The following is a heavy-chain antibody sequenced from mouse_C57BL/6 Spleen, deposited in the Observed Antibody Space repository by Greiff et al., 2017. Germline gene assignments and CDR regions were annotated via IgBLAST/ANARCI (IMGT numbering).Heavy chain of an antibody. CDR2: IHPNSGST. CDR3: ARSEGGSSSDWYFDV. J-gene: IGHJ1*03. Sequence: QVQLQQPGAELVKPGASVKLSCKASGYTFTSYWMHWVKQRPGQGLEWIGMIHPNSGSTNYNEKFKSKATLTVDKSSSTAYMQLSSLTSEDSAVYYCARSEGGSSSDWYFDVWGTGTTVTVSS. V-gene: IGHV1-64*01. CDR1: GYTFTSYW. D-gene: IGHD1-1*01.